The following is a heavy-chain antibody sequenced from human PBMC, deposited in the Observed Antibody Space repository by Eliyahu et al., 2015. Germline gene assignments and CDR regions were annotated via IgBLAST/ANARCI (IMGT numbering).Heavy chain of an antibody. CDR2: IYYSGST. V-gene: IGHV4-39*01. CDR1: GGSISSSSYY. D-gene: IGHD6-19*01. Sequence: QLQLQESGPGLVKPSETLSLTCTVSGGSISSSSYYWGWIRQPPGKGLEWIGGIYYSGSTYYHPSLKSRVTISVDTSKNQFSLKLSSVTAADTAVYYCARRSGGWFLYWGQGTLVTVSS. J-gene: IGHJ4*02. CDR3: ARRSGGWFLY.